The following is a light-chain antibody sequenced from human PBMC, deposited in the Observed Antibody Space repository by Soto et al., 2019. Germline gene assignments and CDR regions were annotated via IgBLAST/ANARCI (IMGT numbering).Light chain of an antibody. J-gene: IGKJ5*01. CDR3: QQYGSSPRT. CDR1: QSVSSY. CDR2: GGS. Sequence: EIVLTQSPGTLALSPGERATLSCRASQSVSSYLTWYQQKPGQAPRLLIYGGSSRGTDIPDRFSGSGSGTDFTPTISRLEPEDFAVYYCQQYGSSPRTFGRGTRLEIK. V-gene: IGKV3-20*01.